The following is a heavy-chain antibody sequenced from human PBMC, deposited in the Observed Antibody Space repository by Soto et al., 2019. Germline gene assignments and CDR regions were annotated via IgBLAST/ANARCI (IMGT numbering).Heavy chain of an antibody. CDR2: IIPIFGTA. CDR1: GGTFSSYA. J-gene: IGHJ4*02. D-gene: IGHD3-3*01. Sequence: QVQLVQSGAEVKKPGSSVKVSCTASGGTFSSYAISWVRQAPGQGLEWMGGIIPIFGTANYAQKFQGRVTITADESTSTAYMELSSLRSEDTAVYYCARDGLDLGVVIPFDYWGQGTLVTVSS. V-gene: IGHV1-69*01. CDR3: ARDGLDLGVVIPFDY.